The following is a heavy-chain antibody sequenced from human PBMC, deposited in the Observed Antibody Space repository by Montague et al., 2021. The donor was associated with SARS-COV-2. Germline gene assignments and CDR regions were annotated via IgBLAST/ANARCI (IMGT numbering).Heavy chain of an antibody. V-gene: IGHV4-4*07. CDR3: ASAIWHLDV. CDR2: SYTCGYV. J-gene: IGHJ2*01. Sequence: SETLSLTCSVSGDSISRYYWCWIWLSHAQGLEWIGRSYTCGYVNXNPALQSRVSMSVDVSKSQVSFNVTSVTAADTAVYYCASAIWHLDVWGRGILVTVSS. CDR1: GDSISRYY.